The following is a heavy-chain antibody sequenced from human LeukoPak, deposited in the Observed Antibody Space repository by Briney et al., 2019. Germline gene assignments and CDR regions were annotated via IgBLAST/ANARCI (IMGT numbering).Heavy chain of an antibody. J-gene: IGHJ4*02. V-gene: IGHV3-30*03. D-gene: IGHD3-22*01. CDR2: ISYDGSNT. Sequence: PGGSLRLSCAASGFTFSSYGMYWVRQAPGKGLEWVATISYDGSNTYYADSLKGRFTISRDISKNTLYLQMNSLRAEDTAVYYCSVNMGSGYRLDYWGQGTLVTVSS. CDR3: SVNMGSGYRLDY. CDR1: GFTFSSYG.